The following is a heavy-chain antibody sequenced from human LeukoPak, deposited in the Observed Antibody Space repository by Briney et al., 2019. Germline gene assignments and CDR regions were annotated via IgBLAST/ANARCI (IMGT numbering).Heavy chain of an antibody. CDR1: GFTFSSYA. J-gene: IGHJ6*04. V-gene: IGHV3-23*01. CDR2: ISGSGGST. Sequence: PGGSLRLSCAASGFTFSSYAMSWVRQAPGKGLEWVSAISGSGGSTYYADSVKGRFTISRDNSKNTLYLQMNSLRAEDTAVYYCAKVTVDIVATVVLSYYYYYGMDVWGKGTTVTVSS. D-gene: IGHD5-12*01. CDR3: AKVTVDIVATVVLSYYYYYGMDV.